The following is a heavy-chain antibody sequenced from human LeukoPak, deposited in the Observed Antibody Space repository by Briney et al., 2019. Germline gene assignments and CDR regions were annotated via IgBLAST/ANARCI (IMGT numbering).Heavy chain of an antibody. D-gene: IGHD5-24*01. CDR1: GFTFSSYS. Sequence: GGSLRLSCAASGFTFSSYSMNWVRQAPGKGLEWVSSISSSSSYIYYADSVKGRFTISRDNAKNSLYLQMNSLRVEDTAVYYCARDLRWLQLDYWGQGTLVTVSS. CDR2: ISSSSSYI. J-gene: IGHJ4*02. CDR3: ARDLRWLQLDY. V-gene: IGHV3-21*04.